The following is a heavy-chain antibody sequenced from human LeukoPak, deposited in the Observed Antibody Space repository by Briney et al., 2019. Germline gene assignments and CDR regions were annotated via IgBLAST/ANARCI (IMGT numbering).Heavy chain of an antibody. J-gene: IGHJ4*02. CDR2: INPNSGGT. D-gene: IGHD3-22*01. CDR3: ARFRDSSGYYYYFDH. CDR1: GYTFTGYY. V-gene: IGHV1-2*06. Sequence: ASVKVSCKASGYTFTGYYMHWVRQAPGQGLEWMGRINPNSGGTNYAQKFQGRVTMTRDTSISTAYMELSRLRSDDTAVYYCARFRDSSGYYYYFDHWGQGTLVTVSS.